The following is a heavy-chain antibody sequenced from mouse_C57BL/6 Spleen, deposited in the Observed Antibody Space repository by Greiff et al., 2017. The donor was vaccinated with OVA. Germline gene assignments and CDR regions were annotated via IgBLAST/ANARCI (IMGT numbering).Heavy chain of an antibody. J-gene: IGHJ2*01. V-gene: IGHV5-4*03. CDR3: ARVLLRSHYFDY. CDR1: GFTFSSYA. CDR2: ISDGGSYT. D-gene: IGHD1-1*01. Sequence: EVNLVESGGGLVKPGGSLKLSCAASGFTFSSYAMSWVRQTPEKRLEWVATISDGGSYTYYPDNVKGRFTISRDNAKNNLYLQMSHLKSEDTAMYYCARVLLRSHYFDYWGQGTTLTVSS.